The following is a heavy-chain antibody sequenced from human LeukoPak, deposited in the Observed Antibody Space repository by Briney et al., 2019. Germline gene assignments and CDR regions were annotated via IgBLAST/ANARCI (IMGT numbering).Heavy chain of an antibody. V-gene: IGHV4-59*01. D-gene: IGHD3-10*01. CDR1: GGSISSYY. CDR3: AVTLYGSGSYYNFDY. CDR2: TYYSGST. Sequence: PSETLSLTCTVSGGSISSYYWSWIRQSPGKGLEWIGYTYYSGSTNYNPSLKSRVTISVDTSKNQFSLKLSSVTAADTAVYYCAVTLYGSGSYYNFDYWGQGTLVTVSS. J-gene: IGHJ4*02.